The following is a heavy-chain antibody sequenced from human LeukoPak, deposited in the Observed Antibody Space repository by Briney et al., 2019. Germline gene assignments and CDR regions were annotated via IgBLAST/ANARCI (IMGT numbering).Heavy chain of an antibody. Sequence: ASVKVSCKASGYTFTGYYMHWVRQAPGQELEWMGRINPNSGGTNYAQTFQGRVTMTRDTSITTAYLEVSSLRSDDTAVYYCARGEYSSSWDHYYFDYWGQGTLVTVSS. CDR2: INPNSGGT. J-gene: IGHJ4*02. V-gene: IGHV1-2*06. CDR3: ARGEYSSSWDHYYFDY. CDR1: GYTFTGYY. D-gene: IGHD6-13*01.